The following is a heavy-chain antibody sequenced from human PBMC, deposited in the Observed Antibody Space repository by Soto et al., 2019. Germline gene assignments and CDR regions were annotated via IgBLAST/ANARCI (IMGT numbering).Heavy chain of an antibody. Sequence: EVQLLDSGGGLVQPGGSLSLSCAASGVTFISYAMNWVRQAPGKGLQWVSAISGGGDATFYADSVKGRFTISSDNSRNTVTLQTTSLGANDTSVYYCASKVPGSTTRPDYWYFDLWGRGNLVTVSS. D-gene: IGHD3-10*01. V-gene: IGHV3-23*01. J-gene: IGHJ2*01. CDR2: ISGGGDAT. CDR1: GVTFISYA. CDR3: ASKVPGSTTRPDYWYFDL.